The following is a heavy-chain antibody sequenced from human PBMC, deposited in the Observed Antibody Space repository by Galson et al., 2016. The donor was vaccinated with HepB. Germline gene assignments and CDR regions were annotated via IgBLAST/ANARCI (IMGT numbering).Heavy chain of an antibody. CDR3: AKSGWLQLRAPPQFEY. D-gene: IGHD5-24*01. V-gene: IGHV3-33*06. CDR2: IWYDGSNE. J-gene: IGHJ4*02. Sequence: SLRLSCAASGFTLSSYGMHWVRQAPGKGLEWVAFIWYDGSNENYADSVKGRFTISRDNSKNTLYLQMNSLRAEDTAVYYCAKSGWLQLRAPPQFEYRGQGTLVTVSS. CDR1: GFTLSSYG.